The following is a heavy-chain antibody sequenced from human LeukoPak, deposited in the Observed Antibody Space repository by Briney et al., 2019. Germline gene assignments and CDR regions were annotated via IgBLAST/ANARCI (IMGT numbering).Heavy chain of an antibody. V-gene: IGHV1-69*04. Sequence: SVKVSCKASGGTFSSYTISWVRQAPGQGLEWMGRIIPILGIANYVQKFQGRVTITADKSTSTAYMELSSLRSEDTAVYYCARDLVDDAFDIWGQGTMVTVPS. CDR1: GGTFSSYT. J-gene: IGHJ3*02. D-gene: IGHD1-26*01. CDR2: IIPILGIA. CDR3: ARDLVDDAFDI.